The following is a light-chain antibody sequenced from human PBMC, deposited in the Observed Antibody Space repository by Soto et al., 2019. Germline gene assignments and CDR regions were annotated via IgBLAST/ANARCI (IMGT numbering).Light chain of an antibody. J-gene: IGKJ1*01. CDR1: QTISRY. CDR3: QQSYSTPWT. V-gene: IGKV1-39*01. CDR2: AAS. Sequence: DIHMTQSPSSLSASVGDRVTITCRAGQTISRYFNWYQQQPGKAPKLLIYAASNLQSGVPSRFSGSGSGTEFTLTISSLQPEDVATYYCQQSYSTPWTFGQGTKVQVK.